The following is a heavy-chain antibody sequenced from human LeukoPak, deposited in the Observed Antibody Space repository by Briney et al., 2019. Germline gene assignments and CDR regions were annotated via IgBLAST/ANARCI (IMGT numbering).Heavy chain of an antibody. CDR1: GFSFNNYW. D-gene: IGHD1-14*01. V-gene: IGHV5-51*01. Sequence: GESLKIFCNGFGFSFNNYWIAWGRQRSGKGLELVGIIYIGGSDTRYSPSFQGQVTISADKSISTAYLQWSSLKASDTAIYYCVRYRSAGYYYGMDVWGQGTTVTVSS. CDR3: VRYRSAGYYYGMDV. J-gene: IGHJ6*02. CDR2: IYIGGSDT.